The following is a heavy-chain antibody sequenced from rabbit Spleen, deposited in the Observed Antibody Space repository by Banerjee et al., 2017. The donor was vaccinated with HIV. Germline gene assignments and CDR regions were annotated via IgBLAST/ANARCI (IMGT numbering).Heavy chain of an antibody. V-gene: IGHV1S40*01. Sequence: QSLEESGGDLVKPGASLTLTCTASGVSFSSSSYMCWVRQAPGKGLEWIACIYAGSGGSTYYASWAKGRFTISKTSSTTVTLQMTSLTAADTAAYFCARDGYSRGWGIILYYFNLWGQGTLV. D-gene: IGHD4-1*01. CDR1: GVSFSSSSY. J-gene: IGHJ4*01. CDR3: ARDGYSRGWGIILYYFNL. CDR2: IYAGSGGST.